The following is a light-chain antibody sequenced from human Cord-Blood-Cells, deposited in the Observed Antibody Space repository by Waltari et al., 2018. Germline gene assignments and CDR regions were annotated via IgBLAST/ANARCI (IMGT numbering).Light chain of an antibody. CDR2: DVS. J-gene: IGLJ2*01. CDR3: SSYTSSSTLV. CDR1: SSDVGGYNY. Sequence: QSALTQPASVSWSPGQSITIPCTGTSSDVGGYNYVSWYQQHPGKAPKRMIYDVSNRPSGVSNRFSGSKAGNTGSLTISGLQAEYEADYYCSSYTSSSTLVFGGGTKLTVL. V-gene: IGLV2-14*01.